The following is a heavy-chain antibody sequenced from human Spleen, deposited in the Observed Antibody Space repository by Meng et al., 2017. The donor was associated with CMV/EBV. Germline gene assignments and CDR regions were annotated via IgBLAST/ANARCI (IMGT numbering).Heavy chain of an antibody. J-gene: IGHJ4*02. CDR2: ISGSGSTT. CDR1: GFTFSDQD. CDR3: AREHFNGGYTSAWKY. V-gene: IGHV3-11*01. Sequence: GGSLRLSCEASGFTFSDQDMSWIRQAPGKGLEWVSYISGSGSTTYYADSVRGRFTSSRDNAKNSLYLQMNSLRVEDTAVYYCAREHFNGGYTSAWKYWGQGTLVTVSS. D-gene: IGHD6-25*01.